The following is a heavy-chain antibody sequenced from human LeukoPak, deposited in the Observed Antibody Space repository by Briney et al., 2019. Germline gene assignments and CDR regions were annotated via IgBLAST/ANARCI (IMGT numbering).Heavy chain of an antibody. J-gene: IGHJ3*01. D-gene: IGHD7-27*01. CDR2: ISWNSGSI. CDR1: GFTFDDYA. V-gene: IGHV3-9*01. CDR3: ARLGTPTSAFDF. Sequence: GGSLRLSCAASGFTFDDYAMHWVRQAPGKGLEWVSGISWNSGSIGYADSVKGRFTISRDNAKNTLYLQMNNLRAEDTAVYYCARLGTPTSAFDFWGQGTMVTVSS.